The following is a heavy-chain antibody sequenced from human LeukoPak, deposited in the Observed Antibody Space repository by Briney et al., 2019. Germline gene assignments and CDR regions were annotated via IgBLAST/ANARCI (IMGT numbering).Heavy chain of an antibody. CDR2: IYTSGST. D-gene: IGHD1-26*01. CDR3: TRGGELMNY. Sequence: PSQTLSLTCTVSGGSVSSGNYYWTWIRQPAGKGLEWIGRIYTSGSTNYNPSLKSRVTISIDASKNQFSLRLSSVTAADTAVYYCTRGGELMNYWGQGTLVTVSS. J-gene: IGHJ4*02. V-gene: IGHV4-61*02. CDR1: GGSVSSGNYY.